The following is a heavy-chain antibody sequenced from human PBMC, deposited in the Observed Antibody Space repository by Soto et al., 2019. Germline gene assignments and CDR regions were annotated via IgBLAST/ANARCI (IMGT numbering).Heavy chain of an antibody. D-gene: IGHD3-3*01. CDR3: ARDGSDFWSGFSFGGLYYFDY. V-gene: IGHV3-48*01. CDR1: GFTFSSYS. J-gene: IGHJ4*02. Sequence: EVQLVESGGGLIQPGGSLRLSCAASGFTFSSYSMNWVRQTPGKGREWSSHITSSSGTIYYADSVKGRFTISRDNAKNSLYLQMNSLRAEDTAVYFCARDGSDFWSGFSFGGLYYFDYWGQGTLVTVSS. CDR2: ITSSSGTI.